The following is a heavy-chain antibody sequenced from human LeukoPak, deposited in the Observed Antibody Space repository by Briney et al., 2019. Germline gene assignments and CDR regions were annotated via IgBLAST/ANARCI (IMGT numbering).Heavy chain of an antibody. CDR3: ARDPWGDHAFDI. J-gene: IGHJ3*02. V-gene: IGHV4-31*03. D-gene: IGHD3-16*01. Sequence: SETLSLTCTVSGGSISSGGYYWSWIRQHPGKGLEWIGYIYYSGSTYYNPSLKSRVTISVDTSKNQFSLKLSSVTAADTAVYYCARDPWGDHAFDIWGQGTMVTVSS. CDR2: IYYSGST. CDR1: GGSISSGGYY.